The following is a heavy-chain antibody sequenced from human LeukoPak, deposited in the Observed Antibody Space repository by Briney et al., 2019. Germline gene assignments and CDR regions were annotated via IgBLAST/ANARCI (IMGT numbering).Heavy chain of an antibody. D-gene: IGHD3-22*01. CDR1: EFSVGSNY. CDR2: IYSGGST. Sequence: PGGSLRLSCAASEFSVGSNYMTWVRQAPGKGLEWVSLIYSGGSTYYADSVKGRFTISRDNSKNTLSLQMNSLRVEDTAIYYCTRSGYRHPYHFDSWGQGTLVTVSS. CDR3: TRSGYRHPYHFDS. V-gene: IGHV3-53*01. J-gene: IGHJ4*02.